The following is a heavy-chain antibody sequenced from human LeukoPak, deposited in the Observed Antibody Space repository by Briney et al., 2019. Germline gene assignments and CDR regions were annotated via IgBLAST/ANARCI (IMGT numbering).Heavy chain of an antibody. CDR2: ISAYNGNT. CDR3: TRHFGVYYYYFYMDV. J-gene: IGHJ6*03. CDR1: GYTFTSYG. D-gene: IGHD3-10*01. V-gene: IGHV1-18*01. Sequence: ASVKVSCEASGYTFTSYGISWVRQAPGQGLEWMGWISAYNGNTNYGQSFQGRVTMTTDTSTSTAYMELRSLRSDDTAVYYCTRHFGVYYYYFYMDVWGKGTTVTVSS.